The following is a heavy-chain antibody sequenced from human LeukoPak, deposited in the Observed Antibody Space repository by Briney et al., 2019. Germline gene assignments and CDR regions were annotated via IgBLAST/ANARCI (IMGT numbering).Heavy chain of an antibody. CDR1: GGSISSYY. J-gene: IGHJ3*02. D-gene: IGHD5-24*01. CDR3: ARDTTMPHAFDI. Sequence: SETLSLTCTVSGGSISSYYWSWIRQPPGKGLEWIGYIYYSGSTNYNPSLKSRVTISVDTSKNRFSLKLSSVTAADTAVYYCARDTTMPHAFDIWGQGTMVTVSS. CDR2: IYYSGST. V-gene: IGHV4-59*01.